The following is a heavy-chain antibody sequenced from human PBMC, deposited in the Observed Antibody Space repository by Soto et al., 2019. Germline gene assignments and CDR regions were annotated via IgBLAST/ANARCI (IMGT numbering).Heavy chain of an antibody. CDR2: IYYSGST. CDR1: GGSISSYY. V-gene: IGHV4-59*08. CDR3: ARHGGVCTNGVCYDWFNAFDI. D-gene: IGHD2-8*01. J-gene: IGHJ3*02. Sequence: SETLSLTCTVSGGSISSYYWSWIRQPPGKGLEWIGYIYYSGSTNYNPSLKSRVTISVDTSKNQFSLKLSFVTAADTAVYYCARHGGVCTNGVCYDWFNAFDIWGQGTMVTVSS.